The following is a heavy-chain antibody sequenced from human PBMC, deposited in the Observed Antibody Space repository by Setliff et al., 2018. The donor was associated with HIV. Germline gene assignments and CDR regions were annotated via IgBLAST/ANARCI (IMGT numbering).Heavy chain of an antibody. J-gene: IGHJ5*02. V-gene: IGHV4-61*05. D-gene: IGHD3-10*01. CDR1: GDSIISSRNF. CDR2: IFACETT. Sequence: SETLSLTCTVSGDSIISSRNFWNWIRQSPGKGLEWIGYIFACETTNYNPYYNPSLQSRVTLSIDTSKNQFSLKLRSVTAADTAIYYCARRVDNSGTFPDKNWFDPWGQGRLVTVSS. CDR3: ARRVDNSGTFPDKNWFDP.